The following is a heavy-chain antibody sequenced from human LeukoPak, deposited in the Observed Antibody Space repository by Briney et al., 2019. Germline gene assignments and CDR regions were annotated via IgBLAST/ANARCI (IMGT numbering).Heavy chain of an antibody. CDR1: GFTFSSYA. V-gene: IGHV3-30*04. CDR2: ISYDGSNK. CDR3: AREDVGGDCYSCVRGMDV. J-gene: IGHJ6*02. Sequence: PGRSLRLSCAASGFTFSSYAMHWVRQAPGKGLEWVAVISYDGSNKYYADSVKGRFTISRDNSKNTLYLQMNSLRAEDTAVYYCAREDVGGDCYSCVRGMDVWGQGTTVTVSS. D-gene: IGHD2-21*02.